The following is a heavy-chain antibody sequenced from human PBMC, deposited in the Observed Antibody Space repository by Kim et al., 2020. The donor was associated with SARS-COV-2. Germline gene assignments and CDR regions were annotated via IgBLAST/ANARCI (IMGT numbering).Heavy chain of an antibody. CDR1: GFTVGNYA. CDR3: AKDFSAGLDV. CDR2: ISGSGSAT. Sequence: GGSLRLSCAATGFTVGNYALTWVRQAPGKGLQWVSTISGSGSATYYVDSVKGRFTILRDNSKNTLSLQMNSLRVEDTAIYYCAKDFSAGLDVGGQGTTVTVSS. V-gene: IGHV3-23*01. J-gene: IGHJ6*02.